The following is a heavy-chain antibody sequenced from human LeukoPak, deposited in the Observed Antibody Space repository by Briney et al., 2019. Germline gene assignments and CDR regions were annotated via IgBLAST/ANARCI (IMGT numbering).Heavy chain of an antibody. D-gene: IGHD3-16*02. CDR3: ARAYQPLGGLSFPDS. J-gene: IGHJ5*01. CDR1: GYTFTTYA. CDR2: INTNTGNP. V-gene: IGHV7-4-1*02. Sequence: ASVKVSCKASGYTFTTYAMNWVRQAPAQGLEWIGWINTNTGNPAYAQGFTGRFVFSLDTSVSTAYLQISSLKAEDTAVYYCARAYQPLGGLSFPDSWGQGTLVTVSS.